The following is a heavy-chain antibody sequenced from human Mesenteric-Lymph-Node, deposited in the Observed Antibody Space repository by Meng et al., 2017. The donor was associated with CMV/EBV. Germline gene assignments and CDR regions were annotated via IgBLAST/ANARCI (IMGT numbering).Heavy chain of an antibody. CDR2: IYYSGRT. J-gene: IGHJ3*02. D-gene: IGHD4-11*01. CDR1: GGSISSYY. CDR3: ARAEGVLQSDAFDI. V-gene: IGHV4-59*01. Sequence: SETLSLTCTVSGGSISSYYWSWIRQPPGKGLEWIGYIYYSGRTNYNPALKSRVTISVDTSKNQFSLKLSSVTAADTAVYYCARAEGVLQSDAFDIWGQGTMVTVSS.